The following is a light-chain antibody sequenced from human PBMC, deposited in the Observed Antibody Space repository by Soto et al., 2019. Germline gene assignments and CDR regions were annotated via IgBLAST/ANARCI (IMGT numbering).Light chain of an antibody. CDR3: QQYGRSPFT. V-gene: IGKV3-20*01. CDR1: QSVSSSY. Sequence: EIVLTQSPGTLSLSPGERATFSCRASQSVSSSYLAWYQQKPGQAPRLLIYGASSRATGIPGRFSGSGSGTDFTLTISRLEPEDFAVYYCQQYGRSPFTFGPGT. CDR2: GAS. J-gene: IGKJ3*01.